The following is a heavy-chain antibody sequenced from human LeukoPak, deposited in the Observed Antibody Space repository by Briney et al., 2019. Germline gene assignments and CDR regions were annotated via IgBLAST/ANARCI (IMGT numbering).Heavy chain of an antibody. Sequence: GRSLRLSCAASGFTFNSYGMHWVRQAPGKGLEWVAVISYDGRNKYYADSVKGRFIISRDNSKNTLYLQMNSLRVEDTAVYYCTRGTVRSSFDYWGQGTLVTVSS. D-gene: IGHD3-3*01. CDR1: GFTFNSYG. J-gene: IGHJ4*02. V-gene: IGHV3-30*03. CDR2: ISYDGRNK. CDR3: TRGTVRSSFDY.